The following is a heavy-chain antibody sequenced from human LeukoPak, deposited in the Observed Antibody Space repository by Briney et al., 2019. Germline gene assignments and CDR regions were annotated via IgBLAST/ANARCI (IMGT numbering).Heavy chain of an antibody. CDR3: ARDRGGRGLDY. Sequence: GGSLRLSCAASGFTFSSSGMNWVRQAPGKGPEWVSSISSTGNYIYYTESMKGRFTISRDNAKNSLFLQMNSLRAEDTAVYYCARDRGGRGLDYWGQGTLVTVSS. CDR2: ISSTGNYI. V-gene: IGHV3-21*06. D-gene: IGHD4-23*01. CDR1: GFTFSSSG. J-gene: IGHJ4*02.